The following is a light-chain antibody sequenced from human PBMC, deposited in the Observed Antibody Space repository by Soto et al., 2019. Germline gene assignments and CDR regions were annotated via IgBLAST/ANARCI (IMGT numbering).Light chain of an antibody. CDR2: GAS. CDR3: QQYGSSRT. Sequence: EIVLTQSPGTLSVSPGDRATLSCRASQSVSSSYLAWYQQKPGQAPRLLIYGASSRATGIPDRFSGSGSGTDFTLTISRLEPEDFAVYYCQQYGSSRTFGQGTKVDIK. J-gene: IGKJ1*01. CDR1: QSVSSSY. V-gene: IGKV3-20*01.